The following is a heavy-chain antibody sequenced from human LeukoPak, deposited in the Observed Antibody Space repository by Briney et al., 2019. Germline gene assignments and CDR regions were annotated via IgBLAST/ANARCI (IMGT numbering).Heavy chain of an antibody. D-gene: IGHD4-23*01. CDR1: GGSISSYY. J-gene: IGHJ4*02. V-gene: IGHV4-59*01. CDR2: IYYSGST. CDR3: ARATVVLYYFDY. Sequence: KASETLSLTCTVSGGSISSYYWSWIRQPPGKGLEWIGYIYYSGSTNYNPSLKSRVTISVDTSKNQFSLKLSSVTAADTAVYYCARATVVLYYFDYWGQGTLVTVSS.